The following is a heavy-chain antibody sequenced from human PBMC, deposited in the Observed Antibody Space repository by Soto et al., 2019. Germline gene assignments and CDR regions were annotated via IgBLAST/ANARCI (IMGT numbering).Heavy chain of an antibody. V-gene: IGHV3-7*03. CDR2: IKKDGSEK. Sequence: LRLSCAASGFTFSDYWMTWVRQAPGKGLEWVASIKKDGSEKYYVDSVKGRFTISRDNARNSLYLQMYSLRADDTALYYCASRPPGTNYLGVLDFWGQGALVTVSS. D-gene: IGHD1-26*01. CDR3: ASRPPGTNYLGVLDF. J-gene: IGHJ4*02. CDR1: GFTFSDYW.